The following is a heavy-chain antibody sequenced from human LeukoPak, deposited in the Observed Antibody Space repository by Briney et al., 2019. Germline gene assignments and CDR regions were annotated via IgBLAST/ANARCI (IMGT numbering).Heavy chain of an antibody. J-gene: IGHJ2*01. CDR1: GYRFNTYW. CDR2: IYPGDSDP. CDR3: ARVHDSSGYYWYFDL. D-gene: IGHD3-22*01. V-gene: IGHV5-51*01. Sequence: GESLKISCKGSGYRFNTYWIAWVRQMPGKGLEWMGIIYPGDSDPRYRPSFQGQVNISADKSISTAYLQWNSPKASDTAMYYCARVHDSSGYYWYFDLWGRGTLVTVSS.